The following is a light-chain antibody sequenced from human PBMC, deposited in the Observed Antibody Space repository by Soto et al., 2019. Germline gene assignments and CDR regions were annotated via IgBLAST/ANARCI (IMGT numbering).Light chain of an antibody. CDR2: GAS. Sequence: EIVMTQSPDTLSVSPGERATLSCRASQSVTSNLAWYQQKPGQAPRLLMYGASTRATGIPARFSGSGSGTEFTLTISSLQSEDFAIYYCQQYNNWYTFGQGTKLEIK. CDR3: QQYNNWYT. J-gene: IGKJ2*01. V-gene: IGKV3-15*01. CDR1: QSVTSN.